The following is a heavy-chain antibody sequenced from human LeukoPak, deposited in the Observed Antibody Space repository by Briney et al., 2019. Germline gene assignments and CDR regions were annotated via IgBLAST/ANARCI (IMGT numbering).Heavy chain of an antibody. CDR1: GFTFNSYG. Sequence: GRSLRLSCAASGFTFNSYGMHWVRQAPGKGLEWVAFIRYDGSNKYYADSVKGRFTISRDNSKNTLYLQMNSLRAEDTAVYYCAKRVIGSGSPRGAFDIWGQGTMVTVSS. J-gene: IGHJ3*02. CDR2: IRYDGSNK. V-gene: IGHV3-30*02. CDR3: AKRVIGSGSPRGAFDI. D-gene: IGHD3-16*02.